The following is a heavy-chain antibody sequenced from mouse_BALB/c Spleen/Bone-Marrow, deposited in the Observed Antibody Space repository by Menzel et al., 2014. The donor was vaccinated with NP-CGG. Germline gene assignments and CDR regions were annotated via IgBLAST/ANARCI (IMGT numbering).Heavy chain of an antibody. V-gene: IGHV1S81*02. J-gene: IGHJ4*01. CDR3: TRYGYGALYAMDY. Sequence: VQLQQSGAELVKPGASVQLSCKASVYTFTSYYMYWVKQRPGQGLEWIGGINHSNGGTNFNEKFKSKATLTVDRSSSTAYIQLISLTSENSAVYYGTRYGYGALYAMDYWGQGTSVTVSS. D-gene: IGHD1-1*02. CDR1: VYTFTSYY. CDR2: INHSNGGT.